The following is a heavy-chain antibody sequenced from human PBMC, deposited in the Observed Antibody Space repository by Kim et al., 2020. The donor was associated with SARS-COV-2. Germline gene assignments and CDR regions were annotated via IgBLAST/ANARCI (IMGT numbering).Heavy chain of an antibody. Sequence: ASVKVSCKASGYTFTDYYIHWVRQAPGKGLEWMGCINADSGGTHYAQKFRGRVTTTTDTSINTAHMELTGLRSDDTAVFYCARDWADNSFDSWGQGTLVTVSS. CDR3: ARDWADNSFDS. V-gene: IGHV1-2*02. J-gene: IGHJ4*02. D-gene: IGHD7-27*01. CDR2: INADSGGT. CDR1: GYTFTDYY.